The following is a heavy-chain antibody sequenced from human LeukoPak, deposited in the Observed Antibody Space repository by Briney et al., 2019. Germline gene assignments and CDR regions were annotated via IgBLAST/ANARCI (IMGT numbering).Heavy chain of an antibody. CDR3: ARRSAFDY. V-gene: IGHV3-48*04. CDR2: ISSSSSTI. Sequence: GSLRLSCAASGFTFSSYSMNWVRQAPGKGLEWVSYISSSSSTIYYADSVKGRFTISRDNAKNSLYLQMNSLRAEDTAVYYCARRSAFDYWGQGTLVTVSS. CDR1: GFTFSSYS. J-gene: IGHJ4*02.